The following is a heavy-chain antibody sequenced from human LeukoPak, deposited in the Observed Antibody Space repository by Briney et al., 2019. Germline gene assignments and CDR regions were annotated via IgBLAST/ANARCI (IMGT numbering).Heavy chain of an antibody. Sequence: SETLSLTCTVSGGSISSYYWSWIRQPPGKGLEWIGYIYYSGSTNYNPSLKSQVTISVDTSKNQFSLKLSSVTAADTAVYYCARDLGDSYGYLAALQHWGQGTPVTVSS. CDR1: GGSISSYY. V-gene: IGHV4-59*12. CDR2: IYYSGST. D-gene: IGHD5-18*01. CDR3: ARDLGDSYGYLAALQH. J-gene: IGHJ1*01.